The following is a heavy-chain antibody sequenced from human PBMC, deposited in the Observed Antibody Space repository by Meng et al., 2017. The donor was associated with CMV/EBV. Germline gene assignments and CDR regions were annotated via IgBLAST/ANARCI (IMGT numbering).Heavy chain of an antibody. CDR3: AREGGIVVVPAAPGWFDP. CDR2: IIPIFGTA. CDR1: GGHFSSYA. D-gene: IGHD2-2*01. Sequence: GSEVKKHRSLGTCSCKASGGHFSSYAVSWVRQAPGQGLEWMGGIIPIFGTANYAQKFQGRVTITADESTSTAYMELSSLRSEDTAVYYCAREGGIVVVPAAPGWFDPWGQGTLVTVSS. V-gene: IGHV1-69*01. J-gene: IGHJ5*02.